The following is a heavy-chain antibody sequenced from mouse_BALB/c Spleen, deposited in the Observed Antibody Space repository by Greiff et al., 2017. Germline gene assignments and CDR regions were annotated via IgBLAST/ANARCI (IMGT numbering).Heavy chain of an antibody. D-gene: IGHD2-1*01. J-gene: IGHJ1*01. CDR2: IRNKANGYTT. V-gene: IGHV7-3*02. CDR1: GFTFTDYY. Sequence: EVHLVESGGGLVQPGGSLRLSCATSGFTFTDYYMSWVRQPPGKALEWLGFIRNKANGYTTEYSASVKGRFTISRDNSQSILYLQMNTLRAEDSATYSCARVADYGNIYWYVDVWGAGTTVTVSS. CDR3: ARVADYGNIYWYVDV.